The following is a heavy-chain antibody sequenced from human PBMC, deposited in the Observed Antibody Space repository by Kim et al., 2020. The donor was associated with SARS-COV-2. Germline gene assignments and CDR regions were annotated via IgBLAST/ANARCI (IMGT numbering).Heavy chain of an antibody. D-gene: IGHD5-12*01. CDR3: ARGEGYSCYGLNYYYYGMDV. CDR1: GFTFSSYS. Sequence: GGSLRLSCAASGFTFSSYSMHWVRQAPGKGLEWVSSISSSSTYIYYADSVKGRFTISRDNAKNSLYLQMNSLRAEDTAVYYCARGEGYSCYGLNYYYYGMDVWGQGATGTVSS. V-gene: IGHV3-21*01. CDR2: ISSSSTYI. J-gene: IGHJ6*02.